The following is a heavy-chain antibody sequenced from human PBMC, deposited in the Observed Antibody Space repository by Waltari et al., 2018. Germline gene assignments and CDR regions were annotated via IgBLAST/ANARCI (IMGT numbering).Heavy chain of an antibody. Sequence: QVQLQESGPGLVKPSETLSLTCPVSRGSLSVDYWSWIRQPPGKGLEWIAFIHHTGSTNSNPSLASRVTISVDTSKNQFSLRLSSVTAADTAVYYCAKGGASSRPFDQWGQGTLVTVSS. J-gene: IGHJ4*02. V-gene: IGHV4-59*01. CDR2: IHHTGST. CDR3: AKGGASSRPFDQ. CDR1: RGSLSVDY.